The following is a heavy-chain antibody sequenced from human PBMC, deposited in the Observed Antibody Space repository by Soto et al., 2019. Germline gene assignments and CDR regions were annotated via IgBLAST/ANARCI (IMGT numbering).Heavy chain of an antibody. D-gene: IGHD3-10*01. CDR3: ARHVTMVRGVIILNWFDP. CDR1: GYSLTSYW. Sequence: PGESLKISCKGSGYSLTSYWISWVRQMPGKGLEWMGRIDPSDSYTNYSPSFQGHVTISADKSISTAYLQWSSLKASDTAMYYCARHVTMVRGVIILNWFDPWGQGTLVTVSS. CDR2: IDPSDSYT. J-gene: IGHJ5*02. V-gene: IGHV5-10-1*01.